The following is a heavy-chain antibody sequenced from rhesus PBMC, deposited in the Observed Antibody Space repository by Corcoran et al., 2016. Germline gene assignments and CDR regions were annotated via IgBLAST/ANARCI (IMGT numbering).Heavy chain of an antibody. CDR3: ARDIATVDY. CDR2: IYGNSANT. CDR1: GGSIRDNYY. Sequence: QVQLQESGPGLVKPSETLSLTCAVSGGSIRDNYYLNWIRQPPGKGLEWIGNIYGNSANTYYSPARKSRVTISKDTSKNQFFLKLTSVTAADTAVYYCARDIATVDYWGQGVLVTVSS. V-gene: IGHV4S9*01. D-gene: IGHD5-36*01. J-gene: IGHJ4*01.